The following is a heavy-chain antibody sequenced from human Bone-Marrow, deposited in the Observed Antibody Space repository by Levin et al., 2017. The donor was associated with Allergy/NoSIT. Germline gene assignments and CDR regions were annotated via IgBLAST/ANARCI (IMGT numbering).Heavy chain of an antibody. D-gene: IGHD6-13*01. Sequence: SQTLSLTCTVSGGSISTYYWSWIRQPPGKGLEWIGYIYYSGSTNFNPSLKSRLTITLDTSQNQFSLKLSSVTTADTAIYYCTRGRGTSSTWPPFDNWGQGTLVTVSS. CDR1: GGSISTYY. V-gene: IGHV4-59*01. CDR2: IYYSGST. CDR3: TRGRGTSSTWPPFDN. J-gene: IGHJ4*02.